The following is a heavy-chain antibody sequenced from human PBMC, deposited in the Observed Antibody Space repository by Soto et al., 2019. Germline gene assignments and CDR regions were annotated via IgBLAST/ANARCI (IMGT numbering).Heavy chain of an antibody. D-gene: IGHD6-13*01. CDR1: GFTFSTYT. CDR3: ATYSSSWSNWFDP. Sequence: GGSLRLSCAASGFTFSTYTMSWVRQAPGKGLEWVSSISGGGDSPSYADSVQGRFTISRDNSKNTLYLQMNSLRAEDTAVYYCATYSSSWSNWFDPWGQGTLVTVSS. CDR2: ISGGGDSP. J-gene: IGHJ5*02. V-gene: IGHV3-23*01.